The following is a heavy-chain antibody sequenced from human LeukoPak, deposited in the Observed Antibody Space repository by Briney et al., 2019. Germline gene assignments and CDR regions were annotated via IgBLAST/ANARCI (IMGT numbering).Heavy chain of an antibody. J-gene: IGHJ4*02. CDR3: AREEYPRTFDY. Sequence: PSQTLSLTCTVSGGSISSGSYYWSWIRQPAGKGLEWIGRIYTSGSTNYNPSLKSRVTISVDTSKNQFSLKLSSVTAADTAVYYCAREEYPRTFDYWGQGTPVTVSS. CDR2: IYTSGST. CDR1: GGSISSGSYY. V-gene: IGHV4-61*02. D-gene: IGHD6-6*01.